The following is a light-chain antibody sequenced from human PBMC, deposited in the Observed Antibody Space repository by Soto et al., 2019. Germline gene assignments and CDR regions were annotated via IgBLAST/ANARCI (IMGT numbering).Light chain of an antibody. CDR3: AAWDYSLTGPV. Sequence: QSVLSQPPSASGTPGQTVIISCSGSRSDIGSNFVNWYQHLPGTAPKLLIYNSNQRPSGVPDRFSGSKSGTSASLAISGLQSEDEADYYCAAWDYSLTGPVFGTGTKVTVL. CDR2: NSN. J-gene: IGLJ1*01. V-gene: IGLV1-44*01. CDR1: RSDIGSNF.